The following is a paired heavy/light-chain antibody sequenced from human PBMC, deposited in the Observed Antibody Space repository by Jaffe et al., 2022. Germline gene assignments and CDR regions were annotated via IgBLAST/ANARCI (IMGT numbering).Light chain of an antibody. CDR2: SNN. CDR3: AAWDDSLNVV. J-gene: IGLJ2*01. CDR1: SSNIGSNT. V-gene: IGLV1-44*01. Sequence: QSVLTQPPSASGTPGQRVTISCSGSSSNIGSNTVNWYQHLPGTAPKLLIYSNNQRPSGVPDRFSGSKSGTSASLAISGLQSEDEADYYCAAWDDSLNVVFGGGTKLTVL.
Heavy chain of an antibody. Sequence: QVQLQESGPGLVKPSETLSVTCAVSGSSISSAYYWGWIRQPPGKGLEWIGSIYHSGSTYYNPSLKSRVTVSVDTSKNQFSLRLNSVTAADTAVYYCAAKTYYYNSSGYYAEYFQHWGQGTLVTVSS. J-gene: IGHJ1*01. D-gene: IGHD3-22*01. CDR1: GSSISSAYY. CDR2: IYHSGST. CDR3: AAKTYYYNSSGYYAEYFQH. V-gene: IGHV4-38-2*01.